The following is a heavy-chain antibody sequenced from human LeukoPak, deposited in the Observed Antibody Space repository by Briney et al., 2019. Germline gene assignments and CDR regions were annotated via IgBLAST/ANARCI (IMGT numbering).Heavy chain of an antibody. Sequence: GGSLRLSCAASGFTFSSYGMHWVRQAPGKGLEWVAFIRYDGSNKYYADSVKGRFTISRDNSKNTLYLQMYSLRGEDTAIYYCAKEGYDRGDPWGQGTLVTVSS. V-gene: IGHV3-30*02. J-gene: IGHJ5*02. CDR2: IRYDGSNK. D-gene: IGHD5-12*01. CDR3: AKEGYDRGDP. CDR1: GFTFSSYG.